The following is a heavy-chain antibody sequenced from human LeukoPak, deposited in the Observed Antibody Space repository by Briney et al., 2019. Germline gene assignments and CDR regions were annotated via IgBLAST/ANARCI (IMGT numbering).Heavy chain of an antibody. J-gene: IGHJ4*02. CDR2: INTDGSIT. CDR3: ARERGRGRDSPWFDY. D-gene: IGHD1-26*01. Sequence: HSGGSLRLSCAASGFTFSDYWMHWVRQVPGKGLVWVSRINTDGSITNHADSVKGRFTISRDNSKNTLDLQMTGLRAEDTAVYYCARERGRGRDSPWFDYWGQGTLVTVSS. CDR1: GFTFSDYW. V-gene: IGHV3-74*01.